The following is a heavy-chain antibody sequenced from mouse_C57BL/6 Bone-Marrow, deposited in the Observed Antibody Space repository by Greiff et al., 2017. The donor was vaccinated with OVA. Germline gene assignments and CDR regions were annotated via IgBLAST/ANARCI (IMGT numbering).Heavy chain of an antibody. D-gene: IGHD3-2*02. J-gene: IGHJ1*03. CDR3: EISSSQKFWYLDV. CDR2: IYPRDGST. V-gene: IGHV1-78*01. Sequence: VQLQQSDAELVKPGASVKISCKVSGYTFTDHTIHWMKQRPEQGLEWIGYIYPRDGSTKYNEKFKGKATLTADKSSSTAYMQLNSLTSEDSAVYLCEISSSQKFWYLDVWRTGTTVTVSS. CDR1: GYTFTDHT.